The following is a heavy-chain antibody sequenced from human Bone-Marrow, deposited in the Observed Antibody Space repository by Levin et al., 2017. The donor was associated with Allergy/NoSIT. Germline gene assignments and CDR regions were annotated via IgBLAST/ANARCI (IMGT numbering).Heavy chain of an antibody. V-gene: IGHV3-66*01. CDR1: GFIVSDNY. CDR2: ISGDGDI. J-gene: IGHJ6*02. Sequence: GGSLRLSCAASGFIVSDNYMNWVRQAPGKGLEWVSVISGDGDIYYGDSVKDRCTISRDTSKNTVYLQMNHLRVKDTAVYYCTREAVVTALNHYHYFGMDVWGQGTTVTV. CDR3: TREAVVTALNHYHYFGMDV. D-gene: IGHD2-21*02.